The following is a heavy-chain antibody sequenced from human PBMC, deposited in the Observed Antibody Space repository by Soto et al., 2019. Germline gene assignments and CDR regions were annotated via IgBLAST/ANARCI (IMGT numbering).Heavy chain of an antibody. CDR2: IIPIFGTV. D-gene: IGHD5-12*01. Sequence: QVQLVQSGAEVKKPGSSVKVSCKASGGTFSNYPVSWVRQAPGQGLEWMGGIIPIFGTVNYAQKFQGRLTXXADESPSTAYMELSSLRSEDTAVYYCARGNHRWLQLWYFDLWGRGTQVTVSS. CDR1: GGTFSNYP. CDR3: ARGNHRWLQLWYFDL. V-gene: IGHV1-69*12. J-gene: IGHJ2*01.